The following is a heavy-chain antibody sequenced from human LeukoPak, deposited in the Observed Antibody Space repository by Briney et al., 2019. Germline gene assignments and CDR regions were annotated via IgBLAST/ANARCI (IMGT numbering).Heavy chain of an antibody. CDR2: SKNKDNSNTR. D-gene: IGHD3-3*01. J-gene: IGHJ6*03. V-gene: IGHV3-72*01. CDR1: GFTFSDHH. CDR3: ARGSVLAVYYMDV. Sequence: GGSLRLSCVASGFTFSDHHMDWVRQAPGKGLEWVGRSKNKDNSNTREYAASVKGRFTISREDSKNSLYLQMNSLKTEDTAVYYCARGSVLAVYYMDVWGKGTTVTVSS.